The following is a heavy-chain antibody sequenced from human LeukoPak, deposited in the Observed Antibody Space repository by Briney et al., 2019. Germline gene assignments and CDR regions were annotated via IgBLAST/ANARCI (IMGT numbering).Heavy chain of an antibody. CDR1: GSTFTSYG. CDR3: ARGFYDSSGYPTPSDY. V-gene: IGHV1-18*01. J-gene: IGHJ4*02. D-gene: IGHD3-22*01. CDR2: ISAYNGNT. Sequence: ASVKVSCKASGSTFTSYGISWVRQAPGQGLEWMGWISAYNGNTNYAQKLQGRVTMTTDTSTSTAYMELRSLRSDDTAVYYCARGFYDSSGYPTPSDYWGQGTLVTVSS.